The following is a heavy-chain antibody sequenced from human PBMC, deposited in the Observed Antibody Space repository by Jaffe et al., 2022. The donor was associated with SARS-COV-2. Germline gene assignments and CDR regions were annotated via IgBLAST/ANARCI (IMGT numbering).Heavy chain of an antibody. Sequence: QVQLQESGPGLVKPSEALSLTCTVSGGSVSDYYWAWIRQPPGKGPEFIGNIYYDGSTTNYNPSLKTRVTISADTSRKQYYLKLTSVTAADTAVYYCARVRTTLTFFDAFDLWGQGTMVTVSS. CDR1: GGSVSDYY. J-gene: IGHJ3*01. V-gene: IGHV4-59*02. CDR2: IYYDGSTT. D-gene: IGHD1-1*01. CDR3: ARVRTTLTFFDAFDL.